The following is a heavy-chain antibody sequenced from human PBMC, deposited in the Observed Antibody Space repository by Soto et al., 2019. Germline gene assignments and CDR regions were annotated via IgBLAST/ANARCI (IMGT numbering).Heavy chain of an antibody. V-gene: IGHV4-61*01. J-gene: IGHJ4*02. D-gene: IGHD1-26*01. CDR2: IYYSGST. Sequence: QVQLQESGPGLVKPSETLSLTCTVSGGSVSSGSYYWSWIRPPPGKGLEWIGYIYYSGSTNYNPSLKSRVTISVDTSKNQFSLKLSSVTAADTAVYYCARDRVGATHFDYWGQGTLVTVSS. CDR1: GGSVSSGSYY. CDR3: ARDRVGATHFDY.